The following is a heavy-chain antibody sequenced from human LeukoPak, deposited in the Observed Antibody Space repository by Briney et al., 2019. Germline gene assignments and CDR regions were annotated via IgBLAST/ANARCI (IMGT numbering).Heavy chain of an antibody. D-gene: IGHD4-11*01. Sequence: SGGSLRLSCAASQFTFSNYAMSWVRQAPGKGLEWVSAISGSGNTTYFGDSVTGRFTISRDNSKNTLYLQMNSLRAEDTALYYCATSTVAKYDYWGQGTLVAVSS. V-gene: IGHV3-23*01. CDR1: QFTFSNYA. CDR3: ATSTVAKYDY. CDR2: ISGSGNTT. J-gene: IGHJ4*02.